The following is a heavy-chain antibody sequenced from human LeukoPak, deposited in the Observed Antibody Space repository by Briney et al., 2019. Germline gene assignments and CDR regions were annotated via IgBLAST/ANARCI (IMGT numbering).Heavy chain of an antibody. CDR3: VAPGYLWDYYGMDV. Sequence: GGSLRLSCAASGFTFSSYSMNWVRQAPGKGLEWVSSISSSSSYIYYADSVKGRFTISRDNAKNSLYLQMNSLRAEDTAVYYSVAPGYLWDYYGMDVWGQGTTVTVSS. CDR2: ISSSSSYI. D-gene: IGHD6-13*01. J-gene: IGHJ6*02. V-gene: IGHV3-21*01. CDR1: GFTFSSYS.